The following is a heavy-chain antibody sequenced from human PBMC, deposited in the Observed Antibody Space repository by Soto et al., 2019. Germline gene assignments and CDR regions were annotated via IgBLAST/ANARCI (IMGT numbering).Heavy chain of an antibody. J-gene: IGHJ4*02. CDR3: AKGQNSGTYRFYFGY. Sequence: LRLSCAASGITLSSYAMSWVRQAPGKGPEWVSRISASGDSTSYADSVRGRVTISRDISKNTLYLQMTSPRADPTAVYHCAKGQNSGTYRFYFGYWGQGALVTVSS. CDR1: GITLSSYA. D-gene: IGHD1-26*01. V-gene: IGHV3-23*01. CDR2: ISASGDST.